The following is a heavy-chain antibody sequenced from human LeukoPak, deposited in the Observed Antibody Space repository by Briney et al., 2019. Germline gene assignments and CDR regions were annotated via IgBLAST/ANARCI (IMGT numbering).Heavy chain of an antibody. CDR1: GFTFSSYA. CDR2: ISYDGSNK. CDR3: ARKGYYYDSRDAFDI. J-gene: IGHJ3*02. D-gene: IGHD3-22*01. V-gene: IGHV3-30-3*01. Sequence: GGSLRLSCAASGFTFSSYAMHWVRQAPGKGLEWVAVISYDGSNKYYADSVKGRFTISRDNSKNTLYLQMNSLRAEDTAVYYCARKGYYYDSRDAFDIWGQGTMVTDSS.